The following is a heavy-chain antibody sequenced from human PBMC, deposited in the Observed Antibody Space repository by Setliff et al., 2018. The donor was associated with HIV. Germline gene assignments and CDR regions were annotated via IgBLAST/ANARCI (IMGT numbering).Heavy chain of an antibody. D-gene: IGHD6-6*01. V-gene: IGHV3-64*01. Sequence: GGSLRLSCVASGFTFSAYGMHWVRQAPGKGLEYVSSISSNGGNTYYASSLKGRFTISRDNSKNTLYLQMGSLRAEDMAVHYCARDASISSPYDAFDIWGQGTMVTVSS. J-gene: IGHJ3*02. CDR1: GFTFSAYG. CDR2: ISSNGGNT. CDR3: ARDASISSPYDAFDI.